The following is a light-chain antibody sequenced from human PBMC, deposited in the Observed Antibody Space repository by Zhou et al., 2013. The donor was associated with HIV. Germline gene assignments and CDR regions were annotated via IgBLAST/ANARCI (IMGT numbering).Light chain of an antibody. Sequence: EIVLTQSPGTLSLSPGDRATLSCRASQSVTSNYLAWYQRKPGQAPRLLIYGASTRATGIPDRFSGSGSGTDFTLTISRLEPEDFAVYYCQQYGSSPTFGQGTKVEFK. CDR2: GAS. J-gene: IGKJ1*01. CDR3: QQYGSSPT. CDR1: QSVTSNY. V-gene: IGKV3-20*01.